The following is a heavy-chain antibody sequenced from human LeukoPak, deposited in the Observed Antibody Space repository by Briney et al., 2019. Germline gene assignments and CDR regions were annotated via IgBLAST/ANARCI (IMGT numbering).Heavy chain of an antibody. CDR3: ARHGSLDL. J-gene: IGHJ5*02. CDR2: IYYTGTT. D-gene: IGHD2-2*03. Sequence: PSETLSLTCNVSGGSISSYSWSWIRQTPGKGLEWIGHIYYTGTTNYNPSLKSRVTISVDTSKNQISLKLASVTAADTAVYYCARHGSLDLWGQGTPVTVSP. V-gene: IGHV4-59*08. CDR1: GGSISSYS.